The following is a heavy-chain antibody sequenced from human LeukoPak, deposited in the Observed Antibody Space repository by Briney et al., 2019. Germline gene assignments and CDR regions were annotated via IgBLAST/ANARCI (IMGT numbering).Heavy chain of an antibody. D-gene: IGHD1-26*01. J-gene: IGHJ4*02. CDR1: GFTFTNYP. Sequence: AGGSLRLSCSASGFTFTNYPIHWVRQAPGKGLEWVLSISSSSSYIYYADSVKGRFTISRDNAKNSLYLQMNSLRAEDTAVYYCARDGIVGAMRYYFDYWGQGTLVTVSS. V-gene: IGHV3-21*01. CDR3: ARDGIVGAMRYYFDY. CDR2: ISSSSSYI.